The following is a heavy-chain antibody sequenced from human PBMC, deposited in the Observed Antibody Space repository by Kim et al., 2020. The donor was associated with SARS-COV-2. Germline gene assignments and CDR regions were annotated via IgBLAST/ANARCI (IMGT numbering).Heavy chain of an antibody. CDR2: IKQDGSEK. Sequence: GGSLRLSCAASGFTFSSYWMSWVRQAPGKGLEWVANIKQDGSEKYYVDSVKGRFTISRDNAKNSLYLQMNSLRAEDTAVYYCAREVYYYDSSGYYPWYYGMDVWGQGTTVTVSS. CDR1: GFTFSSYW. V-gene: IGHV3-7*01. J-gene: IGHJ6*02. CDR3: AREVYYYDSSGYYPWYYGMDV. D-gene: IGHD3-22*01.